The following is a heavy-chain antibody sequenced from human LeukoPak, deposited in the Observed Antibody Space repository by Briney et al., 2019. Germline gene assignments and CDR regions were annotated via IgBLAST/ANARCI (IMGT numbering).Heavy chain of an antibody. J-gene: IGHJ4*02. D-gene: IGHD6-13*01. CDR2: IYHSGST. Sequence: SETLSLTCAVSGGSISSGGYSWSWIRQPPGKGLEWIGYIYHSGSTYYNPSLKSRVTISVDRSKNQSSLKLSSVTAADTAVYYCARLGWKGSSWATAKYYFDYWGQGTLVTVSS. CDR3: ARLGWKGSSWATAKYYFDY. V-gene: IGHV4-30-2*01. CDR1: GGSISSGGYS.